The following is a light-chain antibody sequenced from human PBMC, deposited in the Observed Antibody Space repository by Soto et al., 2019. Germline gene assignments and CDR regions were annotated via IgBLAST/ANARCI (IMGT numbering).Light chain of an antibody. CDR1: SSDVGGYNY. J-gene: IGLJ1*01. V-gene: IGLV2-8*01. Sequence: QSDLTQPPSASGSPGQSVTISCTGTSSDVGGYNYVSWYQQHPGKAPKLIIYEVYKRPSGVPDRFSGSKSGNTAALTVSGLQAEDEADYYCSSYVGTNSYVFGTGTKVTVL. CDR3: SSYVGTNSYV. CDR2: EVY.